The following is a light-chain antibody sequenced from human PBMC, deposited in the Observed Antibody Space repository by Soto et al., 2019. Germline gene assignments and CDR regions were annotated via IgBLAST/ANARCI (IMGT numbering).Light chain of an antibody. CDR3: QQYYSYPHT. J-gene: IGKJ2*01. Sequence: DIQMTQSPSSLSASVGDRVSITCRPSQDIRNDLGWFQVKPGKAPKLLIYAASTLQSGVPSRFSGSGSGTDFTLTISCLQSEDFATYYCQQYYSYPHTFGQGTKVDIK. CDR1: QDIRND. CDR2: AAS. V-gene: IGKV1-17*01.